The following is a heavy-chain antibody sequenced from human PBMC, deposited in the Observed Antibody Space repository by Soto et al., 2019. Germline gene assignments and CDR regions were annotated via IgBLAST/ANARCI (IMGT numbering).Heavy chain of an antibody. J-gene: IGHJ6*02. Sequence: SETLSLTCTVSGASISRYYWIWIRQSPGKGLEWIGYLYNTGSAIYNPSLKSRVTISVDTSKNQFSLKMNSVTAADTAVYYCARDLGGYCGVDCYPLDVGXQGTTVTVSS. D-gene: IGHD2-21*02. CDR2: LYNTGSA. V-gene: IGHV4-59*01. CDR1: GASISRYY. CDR3: ARDLGGYCGVDCYPLDV.